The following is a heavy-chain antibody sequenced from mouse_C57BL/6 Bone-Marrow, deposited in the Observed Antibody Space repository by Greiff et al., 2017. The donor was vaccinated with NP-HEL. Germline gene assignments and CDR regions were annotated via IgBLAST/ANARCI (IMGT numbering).Heavy chain of an antibody. Sequence: EVQLQQSGAELVRPGASVKLSCTASGFNIKDDYMHWVKQRPEQGLEWIGWIDPENGDTEYASKFQGKATITADTSSNTAYLQLSSLTSEDTAVYYCTTWAIYFYAMDYWGQGTSVTVSS. CDR1: GFNIKDDY. CDR2: IDPENGDT. J-gene: IGHJ4*01. D-gene: IGHD2-1*01. V-gene: IGHV14-4*01. CDR3: TTWAIYFYAMDY.